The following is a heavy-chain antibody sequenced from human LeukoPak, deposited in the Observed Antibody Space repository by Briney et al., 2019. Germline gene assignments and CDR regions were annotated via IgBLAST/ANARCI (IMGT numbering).Heavy chain of an antibody. CDR2: ISWDGGST. CDR1: GFTFDDYT. V-gene: IGHV3-43*01. Sequence: GGSLRLSCAASGFTFDDYTMHWVRQAPGKGLEWVSLISWDGGSTYYADSVKGRFTISRDNAKKSLYLQMNSLKTEDTAIYYCARNPYLDYWGQGALVTVSS. CDR3: ARNPYLDY. J-gene: IGHJ4*02.